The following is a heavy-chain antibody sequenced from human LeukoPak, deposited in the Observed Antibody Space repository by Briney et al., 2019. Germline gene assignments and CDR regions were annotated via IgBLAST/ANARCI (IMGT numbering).Heavy chain of an antibody. Sequence: SETLSLTCAVYGGSFSGYYWSWIRQPPGKGLEWIGEINHSGSTNYNPSLKSRVTISEDTSKNQFSLKLSSVTAADTAVYYCARLGLGYCSSTSCYTGRRYFQHWGQGTLVTVSS. CDR2: INHSGST. J-gene: IGHJ1*01. CDR3: ARLGLGYCSSTSCYTGRRYFQH. D-gene: IGHD2-2*02. CDR1: GGSFSGYY. V-gene: IGHV4-34*01.